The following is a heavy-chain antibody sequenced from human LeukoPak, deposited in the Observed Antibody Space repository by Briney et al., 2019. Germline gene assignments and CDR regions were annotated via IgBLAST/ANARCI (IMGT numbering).Heavy chain of an antibody. D-gene: IGHD3-3*01. J-gene: IGHJ1*01. V-gene: IGHV4-38-2*02. CDR2: FYHTGNT. CDR3: VRDGDKLFQH. CDR1: GYTINSDYY. Sequence: SETLSLTCAVSGYTINSDYYWGWIRQPPGKGLEWIGHFYHTGNTNYNSSLKSRVTISVDTFKNQFSLNLRSVTAADTGVYYCVRDGDKLFQHWGQGTLVTVSS.